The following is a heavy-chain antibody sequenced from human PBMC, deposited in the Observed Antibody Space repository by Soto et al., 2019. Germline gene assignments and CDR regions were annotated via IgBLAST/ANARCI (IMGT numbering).Heavy chain of an antibody. D-gene: IGHD6-19*01. CDR2: ISGSGGST. V-gene: IGHV3-23*01. CDR1: GFTFSSYA. Sequence: EVQLLESGGGLVQPGGSLRLSCAASGFTFSSYAMRWVRQAPVKGLEWVSAISGSGGSTYYADSVKGRFTISRDNSKNTLYLQMNSRGAEDRSVYYCARRGSGGYYDSWGQGTLVTVSS. J-gene: IGHJ4*02. CDR3: ARRGSGGYYDS.